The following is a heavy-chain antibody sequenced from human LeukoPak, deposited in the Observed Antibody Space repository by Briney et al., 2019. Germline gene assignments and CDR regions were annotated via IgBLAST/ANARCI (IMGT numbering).Heavy chain of an antibody. CDR1: GRSFRRYW. D-gene: IGHD1-26*01. V-gene: IGHV4-4*07. J-gene: IGHJ4*02. CDR2: IYSTGST. Sequence: SETLSLTCDVSGRSFRRYWWGWVRQPAGKGLGWLGRIYSTGSTRFNPSLKSRLTLSIDTSTNQFSLKLTSVTAAAQAVYFCARQGYTVSYYSLDYWSQGTLVTVSS. CDR3: ARQGYTVSYYSLDY.